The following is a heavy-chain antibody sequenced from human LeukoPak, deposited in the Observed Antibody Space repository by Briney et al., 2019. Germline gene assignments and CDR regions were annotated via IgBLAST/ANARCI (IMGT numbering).Heavy chain of an antibody. J-gene: IGHJ5*02. D-gene: IGHD5-12*01. CDR1: GGTFSSYA. Sequence: ASVKVSCKASGGTFSSYAISWVRQAPGQGLEWMGGIIPIFGTANYAQKFQGRVTITADESTSTAYMELSSLRSEDTAVYYCAREYSGYDSSWFDPWGQGTLVTVSS. V-gene: IGHV1-69*01. CDR3: AREYSGYDSSWFDP. CDR2: IIPIFGTA.